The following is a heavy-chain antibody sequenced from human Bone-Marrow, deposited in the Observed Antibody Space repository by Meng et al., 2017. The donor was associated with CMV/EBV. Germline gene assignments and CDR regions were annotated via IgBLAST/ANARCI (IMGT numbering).Heavy chain of an antibody. J-gene: IGHJ6*02. D-gene: IGHD3-3*01. CDR3: ARDATTRPRYDFWSGYYGDYYYYGMDV. Sequence: ASVKVSCKASGYTFTSYGMSWVQQAPGQGLEWMGWISAYNGNTNSAQKLQGRVTMTTDTSTSTAYMELRSLRSDDTAVYYWARDATTRPRYDFWSGYYGDYYYYGMDVWGQGTTVTVSS. CDR1: GYTFTSYG. V-gene: IGHV1-18*01. CDR2: ISAYNGNT.